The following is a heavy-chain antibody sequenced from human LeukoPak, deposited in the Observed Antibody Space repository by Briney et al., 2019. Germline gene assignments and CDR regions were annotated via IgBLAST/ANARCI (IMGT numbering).Heavy chain of an antibody. CDR1: GFTFDDYG. CDR2: INWNGGST. V-gene: IGHV3-20*04. J-gene: IGHJ4*02. CDR3: ARAGETYDFWSGPNRIDY. D-gene: IGHD3-3*01. Sequence: GGSLRLSCAASGFTFDDYGMSWVRQAPGKGLERVSGINWNGGSTGYADSVKGRFTISRDNAKNSLYLQMNSLRAEDTALYYCARAGETYDFWSGPNRIDYWGQGTLVTVSS.